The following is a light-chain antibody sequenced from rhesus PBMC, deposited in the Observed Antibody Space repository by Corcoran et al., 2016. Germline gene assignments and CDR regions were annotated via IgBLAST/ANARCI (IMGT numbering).Light chain of an antibody. CDR3: QHYYNWNS. CDR2: YAS. V-gene: IGKV3-35*01. CDR1: QSVSSN. J-gene: IGKJ2*01. Sequence: EIVMTQSPATLSLSPGERATLSCRASQSVSSNSAWYQQKPGQAPRLRIDYASKRATDIPDSFSGSGSGTDFTLTIRILEPEDVVDYYYQHYYNWNSFGQGTKVEIK.